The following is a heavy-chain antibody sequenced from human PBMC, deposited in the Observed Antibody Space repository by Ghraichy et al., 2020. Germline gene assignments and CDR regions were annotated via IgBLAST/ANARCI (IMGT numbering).Heavy chain of an antibody. Sequence: LSLTCAVSGFTFRSFWMHWVRQAPGKGLVWVARIDSDGYGDSVKGRFIISRDNATNTLFLQMNNLRVDDTAVYYCARGGGYGGYYFDYWGQGTLVTVSS. CDR3: ARGGGYGGYYFDY. D-gene: IGHD5-12*01. CDR1: GFTFRSFW. CDR2: IDSDG. J-gene: IGHJ4*02. V-gene: IGHV3-74*01.